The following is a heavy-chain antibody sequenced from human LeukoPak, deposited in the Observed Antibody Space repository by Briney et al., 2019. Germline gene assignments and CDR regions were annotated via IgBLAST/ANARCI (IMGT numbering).Heavy chain of an antibody. J-gene: IGHJ6*02. V-gene: IGHV4-31*03. Sequence: PSETLSLTCTVSGGSISGYYWSWIRQHPGKGLEWIGYIYYSGSTYYNPSLKSRVTISVDTSKNQFSLKLSSVTAADTAVYYCARGPSSSWPNYYYYYGMDVWGQGTTVTVSS. CDR2: IYYSGST. CDR1: GGSISGYY. D-gene: IGHD6-13*01. CDR3: ARGPSSSWPNYYYYYGMDV.